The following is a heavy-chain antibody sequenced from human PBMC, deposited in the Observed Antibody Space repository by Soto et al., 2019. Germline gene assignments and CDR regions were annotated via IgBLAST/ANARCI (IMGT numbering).Heavy chain of an antibody. CDR2: IHDSGNT. Sequence: VQLQESGPGLVTPSQTLSLTCTVCGGSVSIGDYLWSWIRQRPGKGLEWIGYIHDSGNTYYNPSLKSPVTISLATSNNQFSLKVTSMTAADTAVDFCARACGGDSGDYASLFDRWGQGNLVTVSS. CDR3: ARACGGDSGDYASLFDR. D-gene: IGHD4-17*01. V-gene: IGHV4-30-4*01. J-gene: IGHJ5*02. CDR1: GGSVSIGDYL.